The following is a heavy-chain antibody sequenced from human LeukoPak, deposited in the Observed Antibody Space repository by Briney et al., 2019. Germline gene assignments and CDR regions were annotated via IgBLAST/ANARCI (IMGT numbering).Heavy chain of an antibody. D-gene: IGHD6-19*01. J-gene: IGHJ4*02. CDR2: ISWNSGSI. CDR1: GFTFDEYA. V-gene: IGHV3-9*01. Sequence: GRSLRLSCAASGFTFDEYAMHWVRQAPGKGLEWVSGISWNSGSIGYADSVKGRFTISRDNAKNSLYLQMNSLRVEDTALYYCAKDTTAVAGSPFDYWGQGTLVTVSS. CDR3: AKDTTAVAGSPFDY.